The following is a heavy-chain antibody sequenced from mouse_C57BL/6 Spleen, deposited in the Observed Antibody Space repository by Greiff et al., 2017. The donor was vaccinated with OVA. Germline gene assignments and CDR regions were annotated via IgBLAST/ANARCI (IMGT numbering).Heavy chain of an antibody. CDR1: GYAFSSSW. Sequence: VKLMESGPELVKPGASVKISCKASGYAFSSSWMNWVKQRPGKGLEWIGRIYPGDGDTNYNGKFKGKATLTADKSSSTAYMQRGSLTSEDSAVYFCARPLYYDYDVGYYFDYWGQGTTLTGSS. CDR2: IYPGDGDT. J-gene: IGHJ2*01. V-gene: IGHV1-82*01. CDR3: ARPLYYDYDVGYYFDY. D-gene: IGHD2-4*01.